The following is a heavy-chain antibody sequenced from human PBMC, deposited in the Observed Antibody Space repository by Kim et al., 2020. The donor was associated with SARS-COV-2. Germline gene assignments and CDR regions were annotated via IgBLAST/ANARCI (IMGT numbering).Heavy chain of an antibody. D-gene: IGHD4-17*01. J-gene: IGHJ6*02. CDR3: ATTVTTHYSYYGMDV. V-gene: IGHV4-59*01. Sequence: PLLKGRVTISADTAKNQFSLKLSSVTAADTAVYYCATTVTTHYSYYGMDVWGQGTTVTVS.